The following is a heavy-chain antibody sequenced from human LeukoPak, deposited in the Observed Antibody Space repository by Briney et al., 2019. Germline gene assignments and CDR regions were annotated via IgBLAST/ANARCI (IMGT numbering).Heavy chain of an antibody. CDR2: INHSGST. Sequence: NPSETLSLTCAVYGGSFSGYYWSWIRQPPGKGLEWIGEINHSGSTNYNPSLKSRVTISVDTSKNQFSLKLSSVTAADTAVYYCARIYRGNDAFDIWGQGTMVTVSS. J-gene: IGHJ3*02. D-gene: IGHD2-2*02. V-gene: IGHV4-34*01. CDR3: ARIYRGNDAFDI. CDR1: GGSFSGYY.